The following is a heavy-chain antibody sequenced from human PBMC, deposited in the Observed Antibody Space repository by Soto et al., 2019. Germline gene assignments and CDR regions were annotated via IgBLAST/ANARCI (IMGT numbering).Heavy chain of an antibody. CDR1: GFTFSDYY. Sequence: LRLSCAAPGFTFSDYYMSWIRQAPGKGLEWLSYISGSSDNTNYADSVKGRFTISRDNAKKSLYLEMNSLRAEDTAVYYCATITMMTWGQGTLVTVSS. V-gene: IGHV3-11*06. CDR2: ISGSSDNT. J-gene: IGHJ5*02. CDR3: ATITMMT. D-gene: IGHD3-22*01.